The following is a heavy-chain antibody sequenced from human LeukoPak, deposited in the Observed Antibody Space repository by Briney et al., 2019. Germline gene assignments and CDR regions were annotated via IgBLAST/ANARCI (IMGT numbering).Heavy chain of an antibody. CDR3: ARDYYGSGTAGGY. CDR1: GFTFSSYA. J-gene: IGHJ4*02. V-gene: IGHV3-23*01. Sequence: GGSLRLSCAASGFTFSSYAMHWVRQAPGKGLEWVSGISSSGESTYYADSVKGRFTISRDNSKNTLYLQMNSLRAEDTAVYYCARDYYGSGTAGGYWGQGTLVTVSS. CDR2: ISSSGEST. D-gene: IGHD3-10*01.